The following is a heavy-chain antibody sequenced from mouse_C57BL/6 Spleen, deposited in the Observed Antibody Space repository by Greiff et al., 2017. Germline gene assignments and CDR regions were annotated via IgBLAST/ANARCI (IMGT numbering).Heavy chain of an antibody. J-gene: IGHJ1*03. CDR2: IYPGSGST. CDR1: GYTFTSYW. V-gene: IGHV1-55*01. Sequence: QVQLQQSGAELVKPGASVKMSCKASGYTFTSYWITWVKQRPGQGLEWIGDIYPGSGSTNYNEKFKSKATLTVDTSSSTAYMQLSSLTSEDSAVYYCARSVCYGNYEWYFDVWGTGTTVTVSS. D-gene: IGHD2-1*01. CDR3: ARSVCYGNYEWYFDV.